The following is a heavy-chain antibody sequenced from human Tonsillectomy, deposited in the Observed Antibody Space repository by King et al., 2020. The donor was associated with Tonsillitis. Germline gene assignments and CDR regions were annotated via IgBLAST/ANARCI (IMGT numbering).Heavy chain of an antibody. J-gene: IGHJ4*02. CDR2: IYSSGST. V-gene: IGHV4-39*01. CDR3: ARSLRWLATYYFDS. CDR1: GDSITSSTYY. Sequence: VQLQESGPGLVKPSETLSLTCTVSGDSITSSTYYWGWIRQPPGKGLECIGNIYSSGSTYYNPSLKSRVTISVDTSKNQFSLKLTSVTAADTAVYYCARSLRWLATYYFDSWGQVTLVTVSS. D-gene: IGHD6-19*01.